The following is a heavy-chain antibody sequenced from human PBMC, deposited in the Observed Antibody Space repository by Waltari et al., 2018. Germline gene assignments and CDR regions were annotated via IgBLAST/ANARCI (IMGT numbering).Heavy chain of an antibody. CDR1: GGSISSSTYY. D-gene: IGHD3-9*01. Sequence: QLQLQESGPGLVKPSETLSLTCTAPGGSISSSTYYWGWIRQTPGKGLECIGSIYYSGTTYHNPSLKSRITISIDTSQNQFSLKLYSVTAADTAVYYCARLPLNYAVDVWGQGTTVTVSS. CDR2: IYYSGTT. J-gene: IGHJ6*02. V-gene: IGHV4-39*07. CDR3: ARLPLNYAVDV.